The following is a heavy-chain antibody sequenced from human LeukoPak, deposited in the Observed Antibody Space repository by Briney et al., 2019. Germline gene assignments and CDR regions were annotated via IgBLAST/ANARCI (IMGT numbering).Heavy chain of an antibody. V-gene: IGHV5-51*01. CDR2: IYPGDSET. CDR1: GYRFTSYW. Sequence: GEYVKISCKGSGYRFTSYWSGWVRQMAGKGLGWMGVIYPGDSETRYSPSFQGQVTISADKSIRTAYLQWSSRKASDTAMYYCARLSSPYYYDSSEIDYWGQGTLVTVS. D-gene: IGHD3-22*01. CDR3: ARLSSPYYYDSSEIDY. J-gene: IGHJ4*02.